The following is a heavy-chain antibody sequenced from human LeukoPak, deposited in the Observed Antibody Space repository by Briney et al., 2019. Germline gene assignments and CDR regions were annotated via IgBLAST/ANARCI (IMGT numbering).Heavy chain of an antibody. V-gene: IGHV3-23*01. Sequence: GGSLRLSCAASGFTFSSYAMNWVRQAPGKGLEWVSGINSSGGGTYYADSVKGRFTISRDNSKNTLYLQMNSLRAEDTAVYYCAKTIDITMIVVVYWGQGTLVTVSS. CDR2: INSSGGGT. D-gene: IGHD3-22*01. CDR3: AKTIDITMIVVVY. J-gene: IGHJ4*02. CDR1: GFTFSSYA.